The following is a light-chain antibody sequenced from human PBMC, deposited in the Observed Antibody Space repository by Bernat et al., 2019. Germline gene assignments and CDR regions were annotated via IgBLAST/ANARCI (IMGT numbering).Light chain of an antibody. Sequence: SFDLTQPPSVSVSPRQTARITCSGDTLAKQYVNWYQQKPGQAPLQVIYKDIERPSGIPERFSGSSSGTTVTLTISEVQTEDEADYYCQSADNSGTYPVFVGGTQLTVL. CDR1: TLAKQY. V-gene: IGLV3-25*03. J-gene: IGLJ7*01. CDR3: QSADNSGTYPV. CDR2: KDI.